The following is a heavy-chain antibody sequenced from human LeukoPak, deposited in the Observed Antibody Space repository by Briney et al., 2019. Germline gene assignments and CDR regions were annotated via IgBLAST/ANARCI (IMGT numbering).Heavy chain of an antibody. Sequence: SETLSLTCTLSGGSISSSSYYWGWIRQPPGKGLEWIGSIYYSGSTYYNPSLKSRVTISVDTSKNQFSLKLSSVTAADTAVYYCATAYYYDSSGYYLFDYWGQGTLVTVSS. V-gene: IGHV4-39*01. CDR1: GGSISSSSYY. J-gene: IGHJ4*02. CDR2: IYYSGST. CDR3: ATAYYYDSSGYYLFDY. D-gene: IGHD3-22*01.